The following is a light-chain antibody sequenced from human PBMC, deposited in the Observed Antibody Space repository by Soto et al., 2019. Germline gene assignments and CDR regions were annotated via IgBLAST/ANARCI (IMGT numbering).Light chain of an antibody. CDR2: PTS. J-gene: IGKJ1*01. CDR3: QHYGRAPV. CDR1: QSVTSTY. V-gene: IGKV3-20*01. Sequence: DIVLAQSPGTLSLSPGERATLSCRASQSVTSTYLAWYQQRPGQVPRLLFYPTSSRAIAVPDRFTGSGSGTDFTLTISRLEPDDFAVYYCQHYGRAPVFGQGAKVEIK.